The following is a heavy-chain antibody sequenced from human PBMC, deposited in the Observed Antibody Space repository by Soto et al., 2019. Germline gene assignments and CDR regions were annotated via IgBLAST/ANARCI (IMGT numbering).Heavy chain of an antibody. J-gene: IGHJ6*02. CDR3: ARVRGYSYGWGSYYYYYGMDV. CDR2: INHSGST. Sequence: TSETLSLTCAVYGGSFSGYYWSWIRQPPGKGLEWIGEINHSGSTNYNPSLKSRVTISVDTSKNQFSLKLSSVTAADTAVYYCARVRGYSYGWGSYYYYYGMDVWGQGTTVTVSS. V-gene: IGHV4-34*01. CDR1: GGSFSGYY. D-gene: IGHD5-18*01.